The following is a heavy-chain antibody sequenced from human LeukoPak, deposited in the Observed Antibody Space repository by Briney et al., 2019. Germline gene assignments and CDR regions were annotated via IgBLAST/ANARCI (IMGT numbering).Heavy chain of an antibody. CDR3: ARDFERPDY. CDR2: INPNSGGT. CDR1: GYTFTDYY. J-gene: IGHJ4*02. V-gene: IGHV1-2*06. Sequence: ASVKVSCRASGYTFTDYYIHWVRQAPGQGLEWMGRINPNSGGTNYAQKFQGRVTMTRDTSISTAYMELSRLRSDDTAVYYCARDFERPDYWGQGTLVTVSS.